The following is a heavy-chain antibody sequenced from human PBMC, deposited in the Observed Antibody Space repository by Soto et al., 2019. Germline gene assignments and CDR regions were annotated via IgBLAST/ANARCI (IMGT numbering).Heavy chain of an antibody. J-gene: IGHJ4*01. CDR1: GFSFDRYA. CDR3: ATSEVYYYDSRATPDY. V-gene: IGHV3-23*01. CDR2: ISGSGGST. D-gene: IGHD3-22*01. Sequence: LRPSCTGSGFSFDRYAMHWVRQGPGPGLEWDAAISGSGGSTYYADSVKGRVTISRDNSKNTLYLRRNSLRAEDTAVYYCATSEVYYYDSRATPDY.